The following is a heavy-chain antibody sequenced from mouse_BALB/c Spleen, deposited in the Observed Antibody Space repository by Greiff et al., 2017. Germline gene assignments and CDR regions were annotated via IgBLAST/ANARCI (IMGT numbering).Heavy chain of an antibody. D-gene: IGHD1-3*01. Sequence: VQLQQSGAELAKPGASVKMSCKASGYTFTSYWMHWVKQRPGQGLEWIGYINPSTGYTEYNQKFKDKATLTADKSSSTAYMQLSSLTSEDSAVYYCARGGKGYYYAMDYWGQGTSVTVSS. CDR1: GYTFTSYW. CDR3: ARGGKGYYYAMDY. V-gene: IGHV1-7*01. J-gene: IGHJ4*01. CDR2: INPSTGYT.